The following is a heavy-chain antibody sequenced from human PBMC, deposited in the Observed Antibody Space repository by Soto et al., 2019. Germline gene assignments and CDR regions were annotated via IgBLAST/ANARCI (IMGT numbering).Heavy chain of an antibody. CDR2: IHPGDSDV. V-gene: IGHV5-51*01. CDR1: GDTFINYW. J-gene: IGHJ6*02. CDR3: ARNVGGRDYYYGIDV. Sequence: XDSLKVSCQSSGDTFINYWIALVLQMPGKGLEWMGIIHPGDSDVRYSPSFQGLVTFSADKSINTAYAQWSSLKASDTALYYCARNVGGRDYYYGIDVWGQRTTVTVSS.